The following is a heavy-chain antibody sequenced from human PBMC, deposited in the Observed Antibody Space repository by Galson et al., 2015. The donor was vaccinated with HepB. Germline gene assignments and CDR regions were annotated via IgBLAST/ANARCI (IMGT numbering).Heavy chain of an antibody. CDR1: GFTFSNAW. CDR3: TTEISKIEYCSSTSCPPVDY. V-gene: IGHV3-15*01. D-gene: IGHD2-2*01. Sequence: SLRLSCAASGFTFSNAWMSWVRQAPGKGLEWVGRIKSKTDGGTTDYAAPVKGRFTISRDDSKNTLYLQMNSLKTEDTAVYYCTTEISKIEYCSSTSCPPVDYWGQGTLVTVSS. J-gene: IGHJ4*02. CDR2: IKSKTDGGTT.